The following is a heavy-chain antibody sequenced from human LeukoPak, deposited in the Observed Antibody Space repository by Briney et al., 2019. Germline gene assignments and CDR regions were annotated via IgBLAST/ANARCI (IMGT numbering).Heavy chain of an antibody. V-gene: IGHV3-23*01. D-gene: IGHD6-13*01. J-gene: IGHJ5*02. CDR3: AKDPVGDSSSWTNWFDP. Sequence: PGGSLRLSCAASGFAFSSYAMSWVRQAPGKGLEWVSAISGSGGSTYYADSVKGRFTISRDNSKNTLYLQMNSLRAEDTAVYYCAKDPVGDSSSWTNWFDPWGQGTLVTVSS. CDR2: ISGSGGST. CDR1: GFAFSSYA.